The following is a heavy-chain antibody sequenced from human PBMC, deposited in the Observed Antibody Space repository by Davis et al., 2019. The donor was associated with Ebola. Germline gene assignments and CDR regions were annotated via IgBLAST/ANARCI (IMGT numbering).Heavy chain of an antibody. CDR1: GGSSSGYY. J-gene: IGHJ5*02. Sequence: MPSETLSLTCAVYGGSSSGYYWSWIRQPPGKGLEWIGEINHSGRTNYNPSLKSRVTISVDTSKNQFSLKMSSVTAADTAVYYCARGGRSGYSNWFDPWGQGTLVTVSS. CDR2: INHSGRT. V-gene: IGHV4-34*01. D-gene: IGHD3-22*01. CDR3: ARGGRSGYSNWFDP.